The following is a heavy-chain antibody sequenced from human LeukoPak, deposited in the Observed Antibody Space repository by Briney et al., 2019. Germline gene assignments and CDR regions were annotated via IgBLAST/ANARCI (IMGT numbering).Heavy chain of an antibody. CDR3: ARDLGSGRSLGAYYYGTDV. Sequence: PSETLSLTCAVYGGSFSGYYWSWIRQPPGKGLEWIGEINHSGSTNYNPSLKSRVTISVDTSKNQFSLKLSSVTAADTAVYYCARDLGSGRSLGAYYYGTDVWGQGTTVTVSS. D-gene: IGHD6-19*01. J-gene: IGHJ6*02. CDR1: GGSFSGYY. V-gene: IGHV4-34*01. CDR2: INHSGST.